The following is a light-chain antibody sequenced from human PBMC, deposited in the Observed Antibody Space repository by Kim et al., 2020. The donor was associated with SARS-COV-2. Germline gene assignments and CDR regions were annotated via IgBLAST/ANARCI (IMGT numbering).Light chain of an antibody. J-gene: IGKJ1*01. V-gene: IGKV1-5*03. CDR1: QSINNW. Sequence: DIQMTQSPSTLSASVGDRVTITCWASQSINNWLAWYQQKPGKAPKLLIYKASSLESGVPSRFSGSGSGTEFTLTISSLQPDDFATYYCQQYNSYPWTFGQGTKVDIK. CDR2: KAS. CDR3: QQYNSYPWT.